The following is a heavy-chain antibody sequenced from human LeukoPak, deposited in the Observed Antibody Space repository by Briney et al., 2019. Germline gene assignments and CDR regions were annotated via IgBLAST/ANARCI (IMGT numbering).Heavy chain of an antibody. J-gene: IGHJ5*02. CDR3: ARGPTSWFDP. CDR2: IYYSGST. D-gene: IGHD5-12*01. CDR1: GSSISSSSYY. V-gene: IGHV4-39*01. Sequence: SETLSLTCTVSGSSISSSSYYWGWIRQPPGKGLEWIGSIYYSGSTYYNPSLKSRVTISVDTSKNQFSLKLSSVTAADTAVYYCARGPTSWFDPWGQGTLVTVSS.